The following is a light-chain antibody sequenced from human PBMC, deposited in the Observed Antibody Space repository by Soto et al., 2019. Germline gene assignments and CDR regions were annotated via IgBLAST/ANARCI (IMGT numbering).Light chain of an antibody. V-gene: IGLV2-11*01. CDR1: SSDVGGYNY. CDR3: CSYAGSYTLEV. J-gene: IGLJ2*01. Sequence: QSALTQPRSVSGSPGQSVTISCTGTSSDVGGYNYVSWYQQHPGKAPKLMIYDVSKRPSGVPDRFSDSKSGNTASLTISGLQAEDEADYYCCSYAGSYTLEVFGGGTKLTVL. CDR2: DVS.